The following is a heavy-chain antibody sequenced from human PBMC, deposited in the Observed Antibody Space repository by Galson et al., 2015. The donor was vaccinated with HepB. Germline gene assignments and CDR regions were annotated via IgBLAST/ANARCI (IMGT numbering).Heavy chain of an antibody. CDR2: ISSNGGST. Sequence: SLRLSCAASGFTFSSYAMHWVRQAPGKGLEYVSAISSNGGSTYYADSVEGRFTISRDNSKNTLYLQMSSLRAEDTAVYYCARIAVAGTLGDYWGQGTLVTVSS. V-gene: IGHV3-64D*06. CDR3: ARIAVAGTLGDY. CDR1: GFTFSSYA. D-gene: IGHD6-19*01. J-gene: IGHJ4*02.